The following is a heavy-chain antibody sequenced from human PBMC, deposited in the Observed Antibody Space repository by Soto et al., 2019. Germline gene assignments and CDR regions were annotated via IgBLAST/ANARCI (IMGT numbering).Heavy chain of an antibody. CDR2: IYYSGST. D-gene: IGHD2-15*01. V-gene: IGHV4-59*08. J-gene: IGHJ4*02. CDR3: ARLPLGYCSGGSCLFFDY. CDR1: GGSISSYY. Sequence: SETLSLTCTVSGGSISSYYWSWIRQPPGKGLEWIGYIYYSGSTNYNPSLKSRVTISVDTSKNQFSLKLSSVTAADTAVYYCARLPLGYCSGGSCLFFDYWGQGTLVTVSS.